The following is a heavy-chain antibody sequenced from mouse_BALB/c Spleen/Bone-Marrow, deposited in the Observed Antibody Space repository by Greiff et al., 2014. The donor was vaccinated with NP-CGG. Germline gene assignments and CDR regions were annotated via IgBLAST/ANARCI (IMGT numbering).Heavy chain of an antibody. CDR1: GYKFSSYW. CDR2: ILPGSGTT. CDR3: ARGGYDTSIFAY. Sequence: QVQLKESGAELMKPGASVKISCKATGYKFSSYWIEWVNQRPGHGLEWIGGILPGSGTTHYNEKFKDKTTFTADTSSNTAYMQLSSLTSEDSAVYYCARGGYDTSIFAYWGQGTLVTVSA. D-gene: IGHD2-3*01. J-gene: IGHJ3*01. V-gene: IGHV1-9*01.